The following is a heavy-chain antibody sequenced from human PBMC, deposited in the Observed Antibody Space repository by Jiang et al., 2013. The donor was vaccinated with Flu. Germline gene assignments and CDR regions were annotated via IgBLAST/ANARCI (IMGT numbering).Heavy chain of an antibody. CDR2: INHSGST. Sequence: LEWIGEINHSGSTNYNPSLKSRVTISVDTSKNQFSLKLSSVTAADTAVYYCARAQIAVAGEDISWGQGTLVTVSS. D-gene: IGHD6-19*01. CDR3: ARAQIAVAGEDIS. J-gene: IGHJ5*02. V-gene: IGHV4-34*01.